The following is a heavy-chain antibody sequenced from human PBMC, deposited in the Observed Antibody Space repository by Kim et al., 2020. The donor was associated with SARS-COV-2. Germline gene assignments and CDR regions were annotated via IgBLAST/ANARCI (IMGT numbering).Heavy chain of an antibody. CDR3: AKNSDYYGSGSYYRY. Sequence: GGSLRLSCAASGFTFSSYAMSWVRQAPGKGLEWVSAISGSGGSTYYADSVKGRFTISRDNSKNTLYLQMNSLRAEDTAVYYCAKNSDYYGSGSYYRYWGQGTLVTVSS. D-gene: IGHD3-10*01. V-gene: IGHV3-23*01. CDR2: ISGSGGST. J-gene: IGHJ4*02. CDR1: GFTFSSYA.